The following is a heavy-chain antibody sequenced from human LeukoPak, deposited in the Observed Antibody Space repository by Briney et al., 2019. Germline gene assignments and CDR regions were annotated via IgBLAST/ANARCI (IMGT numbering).Heavy chain of an antibody. J-gene: IGHJ5*02. CDR1: GGSFSGYY. CDR2: INHSGST. D-gene: IGHD5-18*01. V-gene: IGHV4-34*01. Sequence: PSETLSLTCAVYGGSFSGYYWSWIRQPPGKGLEWIGEINHSGSTNYNPSLKSRVTISVDTSKNQFSLKLSSVTAADTAVYYCAGMGRGYSWLSDGQGEGAFDPWGQGTLVTVSS. CDR3: AGMGRGYSWLSDGQGEGAFDP.